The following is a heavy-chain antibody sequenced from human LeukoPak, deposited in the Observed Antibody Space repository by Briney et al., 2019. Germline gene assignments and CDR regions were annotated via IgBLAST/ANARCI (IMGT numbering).Heavy chain of an antibody. CDR2: ISAYNGNT. V-gene: IGHV1-18*01. Sequence: ASVKVSCKASGYTFSNYGISWVRQAPGQGLEWMGWISAYNGNTNYAQRFQDRVTMTTDTSTCTAYMELRSLRSDDTALYYCTKIGGMAAANPQEWFDPWGQGTLVTVSS. CDR1: GYTFSNYG. J-gene: IGHJ5*02. D-gene: IGHD6-13*01. CDR3: TKIGGMAAANPQEWFDP.